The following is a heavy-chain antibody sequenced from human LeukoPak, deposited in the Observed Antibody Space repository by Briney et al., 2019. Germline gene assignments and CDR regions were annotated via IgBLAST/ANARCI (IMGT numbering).Heavy chain of an antibody. CDR1: GGSISSYY. D-gene: IGHD1-26*01. V-gene: IGHV4-4*07. J-gene: IGHJ4*02. CDR3: ARDKGAPFLDY. CDR2: IYTSGST. Sequence: KPSETLSLTCTVSGGSISSYYWSWIRQPAGKGLEWIGRIYTSGSTNYNPSLKSRVTMSVDTSKNQFSLQLNSVTPEDTAVYYCARDKGAPFLDYWGQGTLVTVSS.